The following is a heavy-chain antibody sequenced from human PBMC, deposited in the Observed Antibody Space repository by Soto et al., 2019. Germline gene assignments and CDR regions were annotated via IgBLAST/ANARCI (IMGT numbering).Heavy chain of an antibody. Sequence: QVQLVESGGGLVKPGGSLRLSCAASGFTFSDYYMNWIRQAPGKGLEWVSYISSSGTTIYYADSVKGRFTISRENAKNSLVLEMNSLRAEDTALYYCARGHSIFYGMDVWGQGTTVTVSS. CDR3: ARGHSIFYGMDV. CDR1: GFTFSDYY. V-gene: IGHV3-11*01. J-gene: IGHJ6*02. D-gene: IGHD2-21*01. CDR2: ISSSGTTI.